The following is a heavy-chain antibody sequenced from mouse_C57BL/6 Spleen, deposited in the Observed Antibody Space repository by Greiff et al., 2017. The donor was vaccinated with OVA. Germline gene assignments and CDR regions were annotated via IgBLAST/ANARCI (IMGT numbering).Heavy chain of an antibody. J-gene: IGHJ3*01. Sequence: QVQLKQSGPGLVQPSQSLSITCTVSGFSLTSYGVHWVRQSPGKGLEWLGVIWSGGSTDYNAAFISRLSISKDNSKSQVFFKMNSLQADDTAIYYCARKDDGYGDACFAYWGQGTLVTVSA. D-gene: IGHD2-3*01. CDR1: GFSLTSYG. CDR3: ARKDDGYGDACFAY. CDR2: IWSGGST. V-gene: IGHV2-2*01.